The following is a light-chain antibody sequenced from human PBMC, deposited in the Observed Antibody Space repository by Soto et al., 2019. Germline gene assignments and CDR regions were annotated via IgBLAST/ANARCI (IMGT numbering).Light chain of an antibody. CDR3: MQGTHWPWT. V-gene: IGKV2-30*01. CDR1: QSLVYIDGNTY. J-gene: IGKJ1*01. CDR2: KVS. Sequence: DVVMTQSPLSLPVNLGQSASISCRSSQSLVYIDGNTYLNWFHQRPGQSPRRLIYKVSNRDSGVPDRFSGSGSGTDFTLKISRVEAEDVGVYYCMQGTHWPWTFGQGTKVEIK.